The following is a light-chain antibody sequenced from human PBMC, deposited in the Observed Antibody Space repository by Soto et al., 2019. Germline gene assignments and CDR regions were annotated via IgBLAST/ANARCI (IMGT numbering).Light chain of an antibody. CDR2: GAS. V-gene: IGKV3-20*01. CDR1: QSVSSSY. J-gene: IGKJ2*01. Sequence: EIVLTQSPGTLSLSPGERATLSCRASQSVSSSYLAWYQQKPGQAPRLLIYGASSRATGIPDRFSGSGSGTDLTLTISRLEPEDFAGYYCQQYGSSPLYTFCQGTKLEIK. CDR3: QQYGSSPLYT.